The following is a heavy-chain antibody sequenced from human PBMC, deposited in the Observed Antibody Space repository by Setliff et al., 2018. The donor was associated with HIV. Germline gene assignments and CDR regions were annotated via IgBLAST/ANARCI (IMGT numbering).Heavy chain of an antibody. Sequence: ASVKVSCKASGYSFTNYDIHWVRQAAGQGLEWMGWMNPNTGDTGYAPKVQGRVSMTRDTSISTAYMALSSLRSEDTAVYYCARRPCDRASCSFDFWGQGTLVTVSS. J-gene: IGHJ4*02. V-gene: IGHV1-8*02. CDR3: ARRPCDRASCSFDF. D-gene: IGHD2-2*01. CDR2: MNPNTGDT. CDR1: GYSFTNYD.